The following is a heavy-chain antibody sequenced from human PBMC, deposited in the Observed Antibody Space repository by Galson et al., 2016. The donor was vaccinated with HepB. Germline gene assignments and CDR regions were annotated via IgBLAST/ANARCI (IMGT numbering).Heavy chain of an antibody. CDR3: ATKPRYCSGENCYYYGMDV. D-gene: IGHD2-15*01. CDR2: IVPIYVIV. Sequence: SVKVSCKVSGDTFSTYAISWVRQAPGQGLEWMGGIVPIYVIVKYAQKFQGRVMITADESTGTVYMELSSLRSEDTALYYCATKPRYCSGENCYYYGMDVWGQGTTVTVSS. V-gene: IGHV1-69*13. J-gene: IGHJ6*02. CDR1: GDTFSTYA.